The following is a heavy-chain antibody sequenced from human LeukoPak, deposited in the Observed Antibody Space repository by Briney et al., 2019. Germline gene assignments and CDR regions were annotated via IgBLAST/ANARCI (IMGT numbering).Heavy chain of an antibody. D-gene: IGHD1-26*01. CDR1: EFTFSSYA. CDR2: ISSSGSTI. V-gene: IGHV3-48*03. J-gene: IGHJ3*02. Sequence: PGGSLRLSCAASEFTFSSYAMSWVRQAPGKGLEWVSYISSSGSTIYYADSVKGRFTISRDNAKNSLYLQMNSLRAEDTAVYYCARRGSYDAFDIWGQGTMVTVSS. CDR3: ARRGSYDAFDI.